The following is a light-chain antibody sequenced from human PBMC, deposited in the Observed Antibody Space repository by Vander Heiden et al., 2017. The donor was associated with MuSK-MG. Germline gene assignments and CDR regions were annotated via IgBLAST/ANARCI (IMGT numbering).Light chain of an antibody. CDR3: QQRANWAQT. CDR2: DAS. V-gene: IGKV3-11*01. J-gene: IGKJ2*01. Sequence: IVLTQSPGTLSLSPGERATLSCRASQNINTYLAWYQQKPGQAPRLLIYDASNRATGIPARFSGYGSGTDFTLTISSLEPEDVAVYFCQQRANWAQTFGQGTKLEIK. CDR1: QNINTY.